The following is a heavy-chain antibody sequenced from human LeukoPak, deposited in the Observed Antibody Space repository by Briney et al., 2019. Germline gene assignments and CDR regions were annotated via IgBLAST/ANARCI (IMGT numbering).Heavy chain of an antibody. CDR2: ISSSGSAI. CDR3: ARASRSGYDY. D-gene: IGHD3-22*01. CDR1: GFTFSTYE. V-gene: IGHV3-48*03. Sequence: GGSLRLSCAASGFTFSTYEMNWVRQAPGKGLEWISYISSSGSAIYYADSVKGRFTISRDNAKNSLFLQMNSLRDEDAAVYYCARASRSGYDYWGQGTLVTVSS. J-gene: IGHJ4*02.